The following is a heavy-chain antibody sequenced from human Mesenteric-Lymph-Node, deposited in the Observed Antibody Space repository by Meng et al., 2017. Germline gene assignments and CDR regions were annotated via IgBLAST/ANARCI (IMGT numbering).Heavy chain of an antibody. Sequence: GGSLRLSCAASGFTFDDYAMHWVRQAPGKGLEWVSLISWGGDTTYYADSARGRFTISRDNAKNSLYLQMNSLRAEDTAVYYCARDPGYGEGWFDPWGQGTLVTVSS. V-gene: IGHV3-43D*04. CDR3: ARDPGYGEGWFDP. J-gene: IGHJ5*02. D-gene: IGHD5-12*01. CDR1: GFTFDDYA. CDR2: ISWGGDTT.